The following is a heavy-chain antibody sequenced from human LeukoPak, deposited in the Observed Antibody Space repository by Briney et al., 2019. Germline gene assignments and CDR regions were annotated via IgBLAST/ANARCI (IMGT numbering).Heavy chain of an antibody. Sequence: ASVKVSCKASGYTFTSYYMHWVRQAPGQGLEWMGIINPSGGSTSYAQKFQGRVTMTRDTSTSTVYMELSSLRSEDTAVYYCARVRPAPLSPIAVATNYFDYWGQGTLVTVSS. D-gene: IGHD6-19*01. CDR3: ARVRPAPLSPIAVATNYFDY. V-gene: IGHV1-46*03. CDR1: GYTFTSYY. J-gene: IGHJ4*02. CDR2: INPSGGST.